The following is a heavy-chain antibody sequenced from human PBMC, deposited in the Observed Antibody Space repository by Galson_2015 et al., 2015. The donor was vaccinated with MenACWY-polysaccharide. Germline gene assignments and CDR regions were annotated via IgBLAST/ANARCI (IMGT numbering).Heavy chain of an antibody. CDR3: AKDRPLRGLTKFYYGMDV. Sequence: SLRLSCAASGFSVSNYDFSDYAMHWVRQAPGKGLEWVAVISYDGSNKYYADSVQGRFTIARDNSKNTVYLQMHSLRAEDTAVYYCAKDRPLRGLTKFYYGMDVWGQGTTVTVS. CDR1: GFSVSNYD. CDR2: ISYDGSNK. D-gene: IGHD3-10*01. V-gene: IGHV3-30*18. J-gene: IGHJ6*02.